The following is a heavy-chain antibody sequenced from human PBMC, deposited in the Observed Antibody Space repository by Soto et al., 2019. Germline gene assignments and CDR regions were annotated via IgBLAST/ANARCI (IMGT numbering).Heavy chain of an antibody. D-gene: IGHD3-22*01. CDR2: IYYSGST. V-gene: IGHV4-31*03. CDR1: GGSISSGGYY. J-gene: IGHJ5*02. CDR3: ARDHLTYYDSSSNWFDP. Sequence: SETLSLTCTVSGGSISSGGYYWSWIRQHPGKGLEWIGYIYYSGSTYYNPSLKSRVTISVDTSKNQFSLKLSSVTAADTAVYYCARDHLTYYDSSSNWFDPWGQGTLVTVSS.